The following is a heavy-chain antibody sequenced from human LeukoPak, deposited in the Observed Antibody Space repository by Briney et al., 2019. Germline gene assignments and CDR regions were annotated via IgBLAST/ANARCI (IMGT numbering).Heavy chain of an antibody. D-gene: IGHD3-22*01. Sequence: VASVKVSCKASGYTFTSYDINWVRQATGQGLEWMGWMNPNSGNTGYAQKFQGRVTITRNTSISTAYMELSSLRSEDTAVYYCASIPDGGYYGSSIWGQGTLVTVSS. CDR1: GYTFTSYD. V-gene: IGHV1-8*03. CDR2: MNPNSGNT. J-gene: IGHJ4*02. CDR3: ASIPDGGYYGSSI.